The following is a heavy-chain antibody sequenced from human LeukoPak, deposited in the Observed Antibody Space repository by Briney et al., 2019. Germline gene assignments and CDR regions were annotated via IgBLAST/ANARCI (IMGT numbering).Heavy chain of an antibody. CDR2: INPNSGGT. CDR1: GYTFTGYY. CDR3: ASLTLGGSGPDP. J-gene: IGHJ5*02. Sequence: ASVKVSCKASGYTFTGYYMHWVRQAPGQGLEWMGWINPNSGGTNYAQKFQGRVTMTRDTSISTAYMELSSLRSEDTAVYYCASLTLGGSGPDPWGQGTLVTVSS. V-gene: IGHV1-2*02. D-gene: IGHD3-10*01.